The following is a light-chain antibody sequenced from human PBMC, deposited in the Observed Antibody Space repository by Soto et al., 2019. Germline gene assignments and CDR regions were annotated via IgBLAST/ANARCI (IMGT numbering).Light chain of an antibody. Sequence: AIQMTQSPSSLSASVGDRVTITCRASQGIRNDLGWYQQKPGKAPKLLIYAASSLQSGVPSRFSGSGSGTDFHFTISRLPAEDFATYYCLQDYNYPRTFGQGTKVEIK. V-gene: IGKV1-6*01. CDR3: LQDYNYPRT. CDR2: AAS. J-gene: IGKJ1*01. CDR1: QGIRND.